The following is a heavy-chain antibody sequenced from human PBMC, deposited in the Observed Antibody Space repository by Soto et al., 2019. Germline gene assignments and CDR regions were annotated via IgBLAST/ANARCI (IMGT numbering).Heavy chain of an antibody. D-gene: IGHD5-18*01. Sequence: PGGSLRISCEASGFNFGSYAMHWVRQTPGKGLEWVAVISFDGSNKFYAESVKGRITISRDNSKNTLFLQMNSLRPEDTAVYYCARDMGYSYRTGYGLDVWGQGTTVTVSS. CDR2: ISFDGSNK. J-gene: IGHJ6*02. CDR1: GFNFGSYA. CDR3: ARDMGYSYRTGYGLDV. V-gene: IGHV3-30-3*01.